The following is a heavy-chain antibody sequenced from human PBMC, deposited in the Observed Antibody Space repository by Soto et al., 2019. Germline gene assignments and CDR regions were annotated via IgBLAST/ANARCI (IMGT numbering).Heavy chain of an antibody. Sequence: ASVKVSCKASGYTFTSYGISWVRQAPGQGLEWMGWISAYNGNTNYAQKLQGRVTMTTDTSTSTAYMELRSLRSDDTAVYYCARDGTTGTTVWVVASYYYYMDVWGKGTTVTVSS. CDR2: ISAYNGNT. J-gene: IGHJ6*03. V-gene: IGHV1-18*01. CDR3: ARDGTTGTTVWVVASYYYYMDV. CDR1: GYTFTSYG. D-gene: IGHD1-1*01.